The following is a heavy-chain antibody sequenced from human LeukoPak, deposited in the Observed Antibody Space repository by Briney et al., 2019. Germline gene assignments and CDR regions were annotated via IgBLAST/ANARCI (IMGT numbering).Heavy chain of an antibody. V-gene: IGHV4-4*07. Sequence: SETLSLTRTVSGGSIGIYYWSWIRQPAGKGLEWIGRIYTSGSTNYNPSLKSRVTMSVDTSKNQFSLKLSSVTAADTAVYYCERVLRVGLERQEDDAFDIWGQGTMVTVSS. CDR2: IYTSGST. J-gene: IGHJ3*02. CDR3: ERVLRVGLERQEDDAFDI. CDR1: GGSIGIYY. D-gene: IGHD1-1*01.